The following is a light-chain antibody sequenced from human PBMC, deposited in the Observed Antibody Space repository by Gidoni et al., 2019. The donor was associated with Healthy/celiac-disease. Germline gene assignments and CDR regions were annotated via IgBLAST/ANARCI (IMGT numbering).Light chain of an antibody. V-gene: IGKV3-20*01. CDR1: QSASSSY. CDR3: QQYGSSPRT. CDR2: GAS. Sequence: EIVLTPSPGTLSWSPGDRATLSCRASQSASSSYLAWYQQKPGQAPRLLLYGASSRATGIPDRFSGSGSGTDFTLTISRLEPEDFAVYYCQQYGSSPRTFXXXTKVEIK. J-gene: IGKJ1*01.